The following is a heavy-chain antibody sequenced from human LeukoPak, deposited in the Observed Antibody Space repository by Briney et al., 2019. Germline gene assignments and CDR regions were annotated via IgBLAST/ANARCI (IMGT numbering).Heavy chain of an antibody. Sequence: PSETLSLTCTVSGGSISSYYWSWIRQPPGKGLEWIGYIYYSGSTNYNPSLKSRVTISVDTSKNQFSLKLSSVTAADTAVYYCARSGGCDRPFDYWGQGTLVTVSS. D-gene: IGHD2-15*01. CDR2: IYYSGST. CDR1: GGSISSYY. V-gene: IGHV4-59*01. J-gene: IGHJ4*02. CDR3: ARSGGCDRPFDY.